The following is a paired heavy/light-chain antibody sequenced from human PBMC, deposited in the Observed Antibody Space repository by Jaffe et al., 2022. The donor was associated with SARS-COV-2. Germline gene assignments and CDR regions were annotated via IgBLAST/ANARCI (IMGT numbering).Light chain of an antibody. CDR2: DDT. CDR3: QVWDNSGDHPNWV. V-gene: IGLV3-21*02. Sequence: SYVLTQPPSVSVAPGQTATMTCGGDNIGSKSVHWYQQRPGQAPVLVVYDDTDRPSGIPERISGSNSGSTAALTISRVEAGDEADYFCQVWDNSGDHPNWVFGGGTKLTVL. CDR1: NIGSKS. J-gene: IGLJ3*02.
Heavy chain of an antibody. CDR2: INTNSGNP. D-gene: IGHD1-26*01. CDR1: GYTLTSAT. Sequence: QVQLVQSGSELREPGASVKVSCKASGYTLTSATIHWVRQAPGQGLEWMGWINTNSGNPTYARDFTGRFVFSLDTSVGTTYLQISSLKFEDAAVYYCARGGSYGGDALDIWGQGTLVAVSS. V-gene: IGHV7-4-1*02. CDR3: ARGGSYGGDALDI. J-gene: IGHJ3*02.